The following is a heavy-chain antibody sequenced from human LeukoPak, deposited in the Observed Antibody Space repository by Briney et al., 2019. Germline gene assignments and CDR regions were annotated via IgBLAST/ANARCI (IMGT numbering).Heavy chain of an antibody. D-gene: IGHD3-10*01. Sequence: PSETLPLTCTVSGGSISTYYWSWIRQPPGKGLEWIGYIYYSGSTNYNPSLKSRVTISVDTSKNQFSLKLSSVTAADTAVYYCATDQSGWFDPWGQGTLVTVSS. CDR1: GGSISTYY. V-gene: IGHV4-59*01. J-gene: IGHJ5*02. CDR3: ATDQSGWFDP. CDR2: IYYSGST.